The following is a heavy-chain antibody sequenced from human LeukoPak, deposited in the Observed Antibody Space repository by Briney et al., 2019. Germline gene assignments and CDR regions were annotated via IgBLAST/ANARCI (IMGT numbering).Heavy chain of an antibody. J-gene: IGHJ4*02. V-gene: IGHV1-46*01. Sequence: ASVKVSCKASGYTFTSYYMHWVRQAPGQGLEWMGIINPSGGSTSYAQKFQGRVTMTRDTSTSTVYMELSSLRSEDTAVYYCARGDLIRRLQPNYYFDYWGQGTLVTVSS. D-gene: IGHD5-24*01. CDR3: ARGDLIRRLQPNYYFDY. CDR1: GYTFTSYY. CDR2: INPSGGST.